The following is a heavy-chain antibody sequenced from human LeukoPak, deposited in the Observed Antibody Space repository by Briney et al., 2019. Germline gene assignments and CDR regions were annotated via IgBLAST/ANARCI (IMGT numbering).Heavy chain of an antibody. CDR2: ISAYNGKT. J-gene: IGHJ3*02. D-gene: IGHD4-17*01. Sequence: GASVKVSCKTSGYTFTIYGIGWVRQAPGQGLEWMGWISAYNGKTKYAQKLQGRVTMTTDTSTSTAYMELRSLRSDDTAVYYCARTTVTTFSDAFDIWGQGTMVTVSS. CDR3: ARTTVTTFSDAFDI. V-gene: IGHV1-18*01. CDR1: GYTFTIYG.